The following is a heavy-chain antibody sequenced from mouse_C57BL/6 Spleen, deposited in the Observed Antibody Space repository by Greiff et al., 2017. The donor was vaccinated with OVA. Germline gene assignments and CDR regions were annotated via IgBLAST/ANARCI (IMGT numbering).Heavy chain of an antibody. J-gene: IGHJ1*03. CDR3: ARGLLWYFDV. Sequence: EVMLVESGGGLVKPGGSLKLSCAASGFTFSSYAMSWVRQTPEKRLEWVATISDGGSYTYYPDNVKGRFTISRDNAKNNLYLQMSHLKSEDTAMYYCARGLLWYFDVWGTGTTVTVSS. CDR1: GFTFSSYA. V-gene: IGHV5-4*03. CDR2: ISDGGSYT. D-gene: IGHD1-1*01.